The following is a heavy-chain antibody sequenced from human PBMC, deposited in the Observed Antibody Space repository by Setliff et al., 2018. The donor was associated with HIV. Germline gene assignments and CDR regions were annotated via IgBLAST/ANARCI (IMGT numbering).Heavy chain of an antibody. Sequence: SETLSLTCSVSGYSISSGYYWAWIRQPPGKGLEWIGSVSQSWNTYYNPSLKSRITISIDTSNNQFSLKLTSVTAADTAVYYCARAGYSTGWYTQFDYWGQGALVTVPQ. CDR3: ARAGYSTGWYTQFDY. J-gene: IGHJ4*02. V-gene: IGHV4-38-2*02. CDR2: VSQSWNT. D-gene: IGHD6-19*01. CDR1: GYSISSGYY.